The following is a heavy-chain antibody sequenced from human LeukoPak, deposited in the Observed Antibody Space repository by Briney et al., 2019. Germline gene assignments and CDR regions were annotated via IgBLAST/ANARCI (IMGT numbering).Heavy chain of an antibody. Sequence: GGSLRLSCAASGFTFSSYAMHWVRQAPGKGLEWVAVISYDGSNKYYADSVKGRFTISRDNSKNTLYLQMNSLRAEDTAVYYCARDKSQPVSSSWHFDYWGQGTLVAVSS. V-gene: IGHV3-30*04. CDR3: ARDKSQPVSSSWHFDY. J-gene: IGHJ4*02. CDR1: GFTFSSYA. CDR2: ISYDGSNK. D-gene: IGHD6-13*01.